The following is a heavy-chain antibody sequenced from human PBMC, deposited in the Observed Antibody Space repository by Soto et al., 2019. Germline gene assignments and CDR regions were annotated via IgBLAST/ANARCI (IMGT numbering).Heavy chain of an antibody. Sequence: ASVKVSCKASAYSFNNYYINWVRQAPGQGLEWMGWISGYNGDTNYARKFQGRVTMTTDTSTYTAYMEMRSLRSDDTAVYYCARGGFSGSYFDYWGQGSLVTVSS. CDR2: ISGYNGDT. J-gene: IGHJ4*02. CDR3: ARGGFSGSYFDY. CDR1: AYSFNNYY. V-gene: IGHV1-18*04. D-gene: IGHD5-12*01.